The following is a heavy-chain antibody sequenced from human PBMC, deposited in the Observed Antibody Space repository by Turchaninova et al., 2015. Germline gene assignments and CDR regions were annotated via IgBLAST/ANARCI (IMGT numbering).Heavy chain of an antibody. Sequence: QLQLQESGPGLVKPSETLSLTCPVSGGPIPPSSYSWGWIPQPPGKGLEWIGSIYHTGSTYDNPSLKSRLTISVDPSNNQFSLELSSVTAADTAVYFCARHFTERMSLLQGVRKYYYYYMDVWGEGTTVTVSS. CDR2: IYHTGST. J-gene: IGHJ6*03. D-gene: IGHD3-10*01. CDR1: GGPIPPSSYS. V-gene: IGHV4-39*01. CDR3: ARHFTERMSLLQGVRKYYYYYMDV.